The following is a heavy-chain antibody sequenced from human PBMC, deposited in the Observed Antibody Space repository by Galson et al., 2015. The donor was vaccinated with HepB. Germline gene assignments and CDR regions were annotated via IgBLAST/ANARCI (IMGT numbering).Heavy chain of an antibody. CDR1: GFTFSSYA. V-gene: IGHV3-30-3*01. D-gene: IGHD7-27*01. Sequence: SLRLSCAASGFTFSSYAMHWVRQAPGKGLEWVAVISYDGSNKYYADSVKGRFTISRDNSKNTLYLQMNSLRAEDTAVYYCAKTGANWGFDYWGQGTLVTVSS. CDR2: ISYDGSNK. J-gene: IGHJ4*02. CDR3: AKTGANWGFDY.